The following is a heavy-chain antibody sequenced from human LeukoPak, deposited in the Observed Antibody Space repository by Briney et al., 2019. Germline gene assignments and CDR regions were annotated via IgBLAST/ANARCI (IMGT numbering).Heavy chain of an antibody. V-gene: IGHV4-30-4*08. CDR3: AREYIPTIVVPAATSNYWYFDL. CDR1: GDPISSGDYY. Sequence: PSQTLSLTCSVSGDPISSGDYYWSWIRQPPGKGLEWIGYIHYSGSTYYRPSLKSRVSMSVDTSKNQFSLKLSSVTAADTAVYYCAREYIPTIVVPAATSNYWYFDLWGRGTLVTVSS. J-gene: IGHJ2*01. CDR2: IHYSGST. D-gene: IGHD2-2*01.